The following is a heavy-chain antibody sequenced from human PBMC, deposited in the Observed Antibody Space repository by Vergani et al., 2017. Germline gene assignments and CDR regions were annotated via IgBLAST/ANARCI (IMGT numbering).Heavy chain of an antibody. V-gene: IGHV1-2*02. D-gene: IGHD2-2*01. CDR2: INPNSGGT. Sequence: QVQLVQSGAEVKKPGASVKVSCKASGYTFTGYYMHWVRQAPGQGLEWMGWINPNSGGTNYAQKFQGRVTMTRDTSISTAYMELNSLRAEDTAVYYCARAGGLVVPAAMPGDYYYGMDVWGQGTTVTVSS. CDR3: ARAGGLVVPAAMPGDYYYGMDV. J-gene: IGHJ6*02. CDR1: GYTFTGYY.